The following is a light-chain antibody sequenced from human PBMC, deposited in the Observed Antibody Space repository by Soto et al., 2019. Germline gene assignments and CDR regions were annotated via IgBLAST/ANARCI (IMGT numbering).Light chain of an antibody. CDR2: DSS. Sequence: EIELTQSPATLSLSPGETATLSCRASQNVDKFLAWYQQRPGQPPRLLIFDSSNRATGVPVRFSGSGSGTVFTLTIGSLEPEDSAVYYCQQYGALPYTFGQGTKLEIK. CDR1: QNVDKF. J-gene: IGKJ2*01. CDR3: QQYGALPYT. V-gene: IGKV3-11*01.